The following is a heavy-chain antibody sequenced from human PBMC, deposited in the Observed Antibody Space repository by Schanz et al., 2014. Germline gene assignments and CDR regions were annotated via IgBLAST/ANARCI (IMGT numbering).Heavy chain of an antibody. J-gene: IGHJ4*02. CDR2: ISPLLGVA. Sequence: QVQLVQSGAEVKEPGASVKVSCKASGYTFTSNGITWVRQAPGQGPQWMGRISPLLGVANYAQEFQGRLTITADTSTSTAYMELSNLRSEDTAVYYCARAGQDYSDSSGYATYYFGNWGQGTLVTVSS. CDR1: GYTFTSNG. V-gene: IGHV1-69*04. D-gene: IGHD3-22*01. CDR3: ARAGQDYSDSSGYATYYFGN.